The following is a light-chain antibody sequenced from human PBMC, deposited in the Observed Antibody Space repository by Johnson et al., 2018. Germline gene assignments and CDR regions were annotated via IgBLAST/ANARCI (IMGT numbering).Light chain of an antibody. CDR2: ENN. CDR3: GTWDSSLSAGNG. CDR1: SSNIGNNY. Sequence: QSVLTQPPSVSAAPGQKVTISCSGSSSNIGNNYVSWYQQLTGTAPKLLIYENNKRPSGIPDRFSGSKSGTSATLGITGLQTGDEADYYCGTWDSSLSAGNGFGTGTKVPV. V-gene: IGLV1-51*02. J-gene: IGLJ1*01.